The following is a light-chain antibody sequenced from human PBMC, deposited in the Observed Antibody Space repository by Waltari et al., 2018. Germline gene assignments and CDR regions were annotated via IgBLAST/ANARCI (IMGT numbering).Light chain of an antibody. V-gene: IGLV1-51*01. J-gene: IGLJ2*01. CDR1: LSTLGNYY. CDR2: DNN. Sequence: QSVLTQPPSVSAAPGQRVTISCSASLSTLGNYYLSWYHQLPGAATKLLIYDNNKRPSGIPDRFSASKSGTSATLGITGLQIGDEADYYCATWDNSLSEVVFGGGTKLTVL. CDR3: ATWDNSLSEVV.